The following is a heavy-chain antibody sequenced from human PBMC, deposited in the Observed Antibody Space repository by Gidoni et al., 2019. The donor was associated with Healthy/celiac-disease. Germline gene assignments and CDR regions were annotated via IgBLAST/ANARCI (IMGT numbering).Heavy chain of an antibody. CDR1: GASLYSNSAA. D-gene: IGHD1-26*01. V-gene: IGHV6-1*01. CDR3: AGSVGWIFLFDP. Sequence: QVQLQQSGPGLVKPSQTLSLTCTISGASLYSNSAAWNWIRQSPSRGLEWLGRTYYRSKCYNDYEVSVKSRITIHPDTSKNQFSLQLNSVTPEDTAVYYCAGSVGWIFLFDPWGQGTLVTVSS. CDR2: TYYRSKCYN. J-gene: IGHJ5*02.